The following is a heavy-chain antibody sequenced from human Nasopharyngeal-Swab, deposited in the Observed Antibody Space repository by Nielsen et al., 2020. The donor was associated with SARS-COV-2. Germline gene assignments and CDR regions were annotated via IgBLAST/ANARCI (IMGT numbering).Heavy chain of an antibody. CDR3: ASSRLVTGSYNLDV. J-gene: IGHJ6*03. D-gene: IGHD3-10*01. CDR2: IYSAGNT. Sequence: WIRQPPGEGLEWVSLIYSAGNTHYADSVKGRFTISRDNSKNTVYLQMNSLRVEDTAVYYCASSRLVTGSYNLDVWGKGTTVTVSS. V-gene: IGHV3-53*01.